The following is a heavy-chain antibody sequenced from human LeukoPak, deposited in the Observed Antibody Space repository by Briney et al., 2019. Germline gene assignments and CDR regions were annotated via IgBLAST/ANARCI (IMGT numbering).Heavy chain of an antibody. Sequence: SETLSLTCAIHGGSFSSYYWSWIRQPPGKGLECNGQINHGESTSDNPSLKSRVTISGDTSKNPFSLKLSSVTAADTAVYYCARGPYCSGGSCYSRAEYFQHWGQGTLVTVSS. V-gene: IGHV4-34*01. CDR1: GGSFSSYY. CDR2: INHGEST. J-gene: IGHJ1*01. D-gene: IGHD2-15*01. CDR3: ARGPYCSGGSCYSRAEYFQH.